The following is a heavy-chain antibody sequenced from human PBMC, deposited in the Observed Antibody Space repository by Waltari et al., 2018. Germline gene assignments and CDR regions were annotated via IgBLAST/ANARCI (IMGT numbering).Heavy chain of an antibody. CDR2: IKSKTDGGTT. D-gene: IGHD3-10*01. V-gene: IGHV3-15*01. CDR1: GFTFSNAW. Sequence: EVQLVESGGGLVKPGGSLRLSCAASGFTFSNAWMSWVRQAPGKGLEWVGRIKSKTDGGTTDYAAPVKGRFTILRDDSKNTLYLQMNSLKTEDTAVYYCTTEALGGHFYYGSGSYDYWGQGTLVTVSS. CDR3: TTEALGGHFYYGSGSYDY. J-gene: IGHJ4*02.